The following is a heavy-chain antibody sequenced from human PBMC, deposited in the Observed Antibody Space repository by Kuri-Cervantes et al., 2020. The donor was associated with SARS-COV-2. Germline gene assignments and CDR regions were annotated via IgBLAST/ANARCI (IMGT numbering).Heavy chain of an antibody. V-gene: IGHV1-18*04. Sequence: ASVKVSCKASGYIFTTFAMNWVRQAPGQGLEWMGRIFGSNGYITYAQKFQGRVTMTTDTSTSTAYMELRGLRSDDTAVYYCARVAEYGSGDFDYWGQGTLVTVSS. CDR3: ARVAEYGSGDFDY. CDR1: GYIFTTFA. CDR2: IFGSNGYI. J-gene: IGHJ4*02. D-gene: IGHD3-10*01.